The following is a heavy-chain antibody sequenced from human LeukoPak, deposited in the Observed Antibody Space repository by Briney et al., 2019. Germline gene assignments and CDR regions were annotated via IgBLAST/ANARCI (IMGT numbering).Heavy chain of an antibody. J-gene: IGHJ4*02. CDR1: GFTFSSYW. CDR2: IKQDGTEN. V-gene: IGHV3-7*01. Sequence: PGGSLRLSCTASGFTFSSYWMTWVRQAPGKGLEWVANIKQDGTENYYVDSVTGRFTISRDNAKNSLYLQMNSLRGEDTAVYYCARDVNGYRDYWGQGTLVTVSS. D-gene: IGHD2-8*01. CDR3: ARDVNGYRDY.